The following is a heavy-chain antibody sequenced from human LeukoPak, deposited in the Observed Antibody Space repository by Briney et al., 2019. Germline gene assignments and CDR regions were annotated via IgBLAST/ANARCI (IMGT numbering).Heavy chain of an antibody. D-gene: IGHD6-6*01. CDR2: MYPSDSDT. J-gene: IGHJ4*02. CDR1: GYSFASYW. Sequence: GESLKISCKGSGYSFASYWIGWVRQVPGKGLEWMGVMYPSDSDTKYSPSFQGQVTMSADKSISTAYLQWSSLKASDTAMYYCAKHAGSSFDYWGQGTLVTVSS. CDR3: AKHAGSSFDY. V-gene: IGHV5-51*01.